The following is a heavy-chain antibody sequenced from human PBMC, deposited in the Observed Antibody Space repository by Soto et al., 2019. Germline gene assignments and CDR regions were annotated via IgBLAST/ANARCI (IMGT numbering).Heavy chain of an antibody. J-gene: IGHJ4*02. Sequence: PSETLSLTCTVSGGSIISNYWTWIRQPPGKGLEWIGYVYNSGSTNYNPSLKSRVTVSEDTSKSQFSLKVNSMTAADTAVYYCARYRREAVAGYTLDNWGQGIVVTVS. D-gene: IGHD6-13*01. CDR3: ARYRREAVAGYTLDN. CDR1: GGSIISNY. V-gene: IGHV4-59*01. CDR2: VYNSGST.